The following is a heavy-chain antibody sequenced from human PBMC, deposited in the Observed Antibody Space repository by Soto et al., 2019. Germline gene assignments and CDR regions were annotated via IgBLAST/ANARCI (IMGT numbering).Heavy chain of an antibody. D-gene: IGHD5-12*01. Sequence: RLRNHAKKWLRQAPGQGLEWMGGIIPIFGTANYAQKFQGRVTITADEYTSTAYMELSSLRSEDTAVYYCSGYDPVRGAFGIWGQGTMVTVSS. V-gene: IGHV1-69*01. J-gene: IGHJ3*02. CDR2: IIPIFGTA. CDR3: SGYDPVRGAFGI. CDR1: RLRNHA.